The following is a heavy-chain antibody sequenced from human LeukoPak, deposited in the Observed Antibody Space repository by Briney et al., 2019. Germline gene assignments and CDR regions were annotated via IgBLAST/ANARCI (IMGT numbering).Heavy chain of an antibody. Sequence: GGSLRLSCAASGFTFNSYWMGWVRQAPGKGLEWVANIKQDGSEKYYVDSVKGRFTISRDNAKSSLYLQMNSLRAEDTAVYYCARRYFDYWGQGTLVTVSS. CDR3: ARRYFDY. V-gene: IGHV3-7*01. CDR2: IKQDGSEK. CDR1: GFTFNSYW. J-gene: IGHJ4*02.